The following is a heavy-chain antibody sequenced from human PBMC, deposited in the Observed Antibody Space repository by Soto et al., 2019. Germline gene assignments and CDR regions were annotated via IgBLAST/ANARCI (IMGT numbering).Heavy chain of an antibody. CDR2: ISPTTGGT. Sequence: QVQLVQSAAQVKGPGASVKISCKTSGNTDTSFYIHWVRQAPGQGLEWMGRISPTTGGTNYAKQFQGRVTVTWDMSTNTAYMELNSLVSEDTAVYYCARPPGYVSGWYYFDSWGQGTLVTVSS. CDR3: ARPPGYVSGWYYFDS. CDR1: GNTDTSFY. D-gene: IGHD6-19*01. V-gene: IGHV1-2*02. J-gene: IGHJ4*02.